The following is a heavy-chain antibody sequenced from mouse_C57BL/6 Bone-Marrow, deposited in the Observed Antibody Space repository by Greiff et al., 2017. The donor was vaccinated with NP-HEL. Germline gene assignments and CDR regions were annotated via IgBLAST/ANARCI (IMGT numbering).Heavy chain of an antibody. CDR3: TRWDDYDYFDY. CDR1: GYTFTSYW. D-gene: IGHD2-4*01. CDR2: IYPGNGDT. V-gene: IGHV1-5*01. Sequence: EVQLQQSGTVLARPGASVKMSCKTSGYTFTSYWMHWVKQRPGQGLEWIGAIYPGNGDTSYNEKFKGKAKLTAVTSASTAYMELSSLTTEDSAVYYCTRWDDYDYFDYWGQGTTLTVSS. J-gene: IGHJ2*01.